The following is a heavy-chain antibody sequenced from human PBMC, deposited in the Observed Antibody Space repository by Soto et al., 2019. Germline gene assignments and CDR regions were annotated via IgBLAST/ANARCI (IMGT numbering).Heavy chain of an antibody. D-gene: IGHD6-13*01. Sequence: GGSLRLSCAASGLTFRSYWMHWVRQAPGKELVWVSRINTDGSVAMYVDSVKGRFTISRDNAKNTLYLQTNSLRAEDTAVYYWATPTGSSRWSFYFDSWGQGTLVTVSS. CDR2: INTDGSVA. V-gene: IGHV3-74*03. CDR3: ATPTGSSRWSFYFDS. CDR1: GLTFRSYW. J-gene: IGHJ4*02.